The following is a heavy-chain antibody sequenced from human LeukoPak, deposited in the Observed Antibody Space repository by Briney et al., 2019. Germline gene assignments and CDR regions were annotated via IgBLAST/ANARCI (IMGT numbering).Heavy chain of an antibody. CDR3: ARSIVTRSAPPRYYYGMDV. V-gene: IGHV1-3*01. Sequence: ASVKVSCKASGYTFTSYAMHWVRQAPGQRLEWMGWINAGNGNTKYSQKFQGRVTITRDTSASTAYMELSSLRSEDTAVYYCARSIVTRSAPPRYYYGMDVWGQGTTVTVSS. CDR2: INAGNGNT. J-gene: IGHJ6*02. CDR1: GYTFTSYA. D-gene: IGHD1-26*01.